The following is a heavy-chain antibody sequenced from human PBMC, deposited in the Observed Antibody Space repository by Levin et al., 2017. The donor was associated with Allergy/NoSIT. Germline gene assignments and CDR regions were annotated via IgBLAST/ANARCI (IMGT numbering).Heavy chain of an antibody. V-gene: IGHV3-15*05. CDR3: TTPPPGYCDNPACYDYFQQ. D-gene: IGHD2-15*01. CDR1: GFTFNNAW. CDR2: IKSMTHGGTT. Sequence: PGGSLRLSCATSGFTFNNAWMSWVRQAPGKGLEWVGRIKSMTHGGTTDYAAPVKGRFIISRDDSKNTLYLQMDSLKTEDTAVYYCTTPPPGYCDNPACYDYFQQWGQGTLVVVSS. J-gene: IGHJ1*01.